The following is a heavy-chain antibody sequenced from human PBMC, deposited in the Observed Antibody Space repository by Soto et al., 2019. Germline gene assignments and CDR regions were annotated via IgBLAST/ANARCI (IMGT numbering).Heavy chain of an antibody. Sequence: SETLSLTCSVSGGSITNTYYFWAWIRQPPGKGLEWIGSIYYSGSTFYSPSLKSRVSLSVDTSKNQFSLKLHSVTAADTAVYYCARPRRRLVSFFDYWGRGTLVTVSS. CDR2: IYYSGST. V-gene: IGHV4-39*01. D-gene: IGHD3-9*01. J-gene: IGHJ4*02. CDR1: GGSITNTYYF. CDR3: ARPRRRLVSFFDY.